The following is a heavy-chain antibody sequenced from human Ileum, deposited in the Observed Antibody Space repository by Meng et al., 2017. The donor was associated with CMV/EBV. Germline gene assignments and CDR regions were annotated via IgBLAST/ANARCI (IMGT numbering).Heavy chain of an antibody. D-gene: IGHD2-15*01. CDR2: ISSSSSYI. CDR1: GFTFSTYS. V-gene: IGHV3-21*01. CDR3: ARVVSEAMDV. J-gene: IGHJ6*02. Sequence: GESLKISCAASGFTFSTYSMNWVRQAPGKGLEWVSCISSSSSYIYYADSVKGRFTISRDSAKNSVYLQMNSLRAEDTAVYYCARVVSEAMDVWGQGTTVTVSS.